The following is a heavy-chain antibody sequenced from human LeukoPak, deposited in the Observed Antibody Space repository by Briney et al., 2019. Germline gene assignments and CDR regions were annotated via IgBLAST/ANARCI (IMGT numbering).Heavy chain of an antibody. CDR1: GGSISSGGYS. CDR2: IYHSGST. CDR3: ARAAPSSGFDY. Sequence: SETLSLTCAVSGGSISSGGYSWSWIRQPPGKGLEWIGYIYHSGSTYYNPSLKSRVTISVDRSKNQFSLKLSSVTAADTAVYYCARAAPSSGFDYWSQGTLVTVSS. D-gene: IGHD3-22*01. V-gene: IGHV4-30-2*01. J-gene: IGHJ4*02.